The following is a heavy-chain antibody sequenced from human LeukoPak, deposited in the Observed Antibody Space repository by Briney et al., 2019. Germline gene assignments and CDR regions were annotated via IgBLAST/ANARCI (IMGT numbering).Heavy chain of an antibody. CDR3: ARVKRDGFNSDAFDI. CDR1: GSTVSSNH. J-gene: IGHJ3*02. CDR2: IYSDGNA. D-gene: IGHD5-24*01. Sequence: GGSLRLSCAVSGSTVSSNHMSWVRQTPGKGLEWVSVIYSDGNAYYADSVRGRFTISRDNSKNTLYLQMNSLRAEDTAVYYCARVKRDGFNSDAFDIWGQGTMVTVSS. V-gene: IGHV3-53*01.